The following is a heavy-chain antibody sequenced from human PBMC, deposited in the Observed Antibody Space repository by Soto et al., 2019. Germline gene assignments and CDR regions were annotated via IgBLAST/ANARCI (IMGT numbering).Heavy chain of an antibody. D-gene: IGHD3-3*01. V-gene: IGHV3-49*03. CDR3: TNIYDFWSGTPSPPRAFDI. Sequence: EVQLVESGGGLVQPGRSLRLSCTASGFTFGDYAMSWFRQAPGKGLEWVGFIRSKAYGGTTEYAASVKGRFTISRDDSKSIAYLQMNSLKTEDTAVYYCTNIYDFWSGTPSPPRAFDIWGQGTMVTVSS. J-gene: IGHJ3*02. CDR2: IRSKAYGGTT. CDR1: GFTFGDYA.